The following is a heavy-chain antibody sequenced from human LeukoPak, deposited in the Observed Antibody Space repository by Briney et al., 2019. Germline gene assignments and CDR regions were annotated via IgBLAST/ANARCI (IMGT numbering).Heavy chain of an antibody. CDR3: ARDYYGSGSYYKSKDYYYYYMDV. J-gene: IGHJ6*03. D-gene: IGHD3-10*01. V-gene: IGHV4-4*02. Sequence: SETLSLTCAVSGGSISSSNWWSWVRQPPGKGLEWIGEIYHSGSTNYNPSLKSRVTISVDKSKNQFSLKLSSVTAADTAVYYCARDYYGSGSYYKSKDYYYYYMDVWGKGTTVTVSS. CDR1: GGSISSSNW. CDR2: IYHSGST.